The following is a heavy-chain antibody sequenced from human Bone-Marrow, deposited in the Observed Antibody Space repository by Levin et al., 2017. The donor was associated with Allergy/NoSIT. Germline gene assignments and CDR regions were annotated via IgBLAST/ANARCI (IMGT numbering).Heavy chain of an antibody. CDR2: IKTKRDGGTT. D-gene: IGHD3-3*01. Sequence: GGSLRLSCAASGFIFTTTWMTWVRQAPGKGLEWVGRIKTKRDGGTTDYAAPVNGRFTISRDDSTNTLYLQMNSLKTEDTAVYYCSTDDLFNYDFWSGYPYAFDFWGQGTMVTVSS. J-gene: IGHJ3*01. CDR3: STDDLFNYDFWSGYPYAFDF. CDR1: GFIFTTTW. V-gene: IGHV3-15*01.